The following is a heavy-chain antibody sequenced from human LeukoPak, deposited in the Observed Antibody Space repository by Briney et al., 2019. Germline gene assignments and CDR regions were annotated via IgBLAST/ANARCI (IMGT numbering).Heavy chain of an antibody. CDR2: INPNSGGT. Sequence: ASVKVSCKASGYTFTGYYMHWVRQAPAQGLEWMGRINPNSGGTNYAQKFQGRVTMTRDTSISTAYMELSRLRSDDPAVYYCARGAGYYYDSSGRDAFDIWGQGTMVTVSS. J-gene: IGHJ3*02. CDR1: GYTFTGYY. V-gene: IGHV1-2*06. CDR3: ARGAGYYYDSSGRDAFDI. D-gene: IGHD3-22*01.